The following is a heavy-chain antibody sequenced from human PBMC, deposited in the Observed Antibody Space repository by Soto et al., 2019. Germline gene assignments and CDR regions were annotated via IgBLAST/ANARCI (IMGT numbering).Heavy chain of an antibody. CDR1: GGSISSGGYY. J-gene: IGHJ4*02. V-gene: IGHV4-31*03. CDR2: IYYSGST. CDR3: ARGAPRYDYVWGSYRYFDY. D-gene: IGHD3-16*02. Sequence: SETLSLTCTVSGGSISSGGYYWSWIRQHPGKGLEWIGYIYYSGSTYYNPSLKSRVTISVDTSKNQFSLKLSSVTAADTAVYYCARGAPRYDYVWGSYRYFDYWGQGTLVTVSS.